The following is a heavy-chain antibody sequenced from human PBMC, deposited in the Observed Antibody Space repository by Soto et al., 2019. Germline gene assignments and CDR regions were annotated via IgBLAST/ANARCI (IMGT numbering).Heavy chain of an antibody. V-gene: IGHV3-48*01. CDR2: ISSSSSVI. CDR3: ARDLSWGSNWYYYMDV. Sequence: PGGSPRLLCATCGVNLSDLAMHWVRQAPRKGLEWVSYISSSSSVIDYADSVKGRFTVSRDNARNSLYLQMNSLRAEDTAVYYCARDLSWGSNWYYYMDVWGKGTTVTVSS. CDR1: GVNLSDLA. J-gene: IGHJ6*03. D-gene: IGHD7-27*01.